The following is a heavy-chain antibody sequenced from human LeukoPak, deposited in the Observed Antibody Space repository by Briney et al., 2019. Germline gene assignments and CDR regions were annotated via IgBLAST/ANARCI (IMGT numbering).Heavy chain of an antibody. D-gene: IGHD3-9*01. CDR1: GYTFTSYY. CDR3: ARRDFDWSLDY. J-gene: IGHJ4*02. CDR2: ISPSGGGT. V-gene: IGHV1-46*01. Sequence: ASVKVSCKASGYTFTSYYIHWVRQAPGQGLKWMGIISPSGGGTTYAQKFQGRVTMTRDTSTSTVYMELSSLRSEDTAVYYCARRDFDWSLDYWGQGTLVTVSS.